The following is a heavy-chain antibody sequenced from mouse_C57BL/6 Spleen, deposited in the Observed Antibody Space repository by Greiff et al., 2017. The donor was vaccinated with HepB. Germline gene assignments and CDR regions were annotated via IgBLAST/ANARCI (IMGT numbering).Heavy chain of an antibody. V-gene: IGHV1-74*01. J-gene: IGHJ3*01. CDR1: GYTFTSYW. Sequence: QVQLQQPGAELVKPGASVKVSCKASGYTFTSYWMHWVKQRPGQGLEWIGRIHPSDSDTNYNQKFKGKATLTVDKSSSTAYMQLSSLTSEDSAVYYCAMEVYDWDVRFAYWGQGTLVTVSA. CDR3: AMEVYDWDVRFAY. D-gene: IGHD4-1*01. CDR2: IHPSDSDT.